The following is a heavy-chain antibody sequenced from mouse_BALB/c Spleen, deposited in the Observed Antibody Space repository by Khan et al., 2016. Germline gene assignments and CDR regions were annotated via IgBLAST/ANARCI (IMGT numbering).Heavy chain of an antibody. D-gene: IGHD1-1*01. V-gene: IGHV3-2*02. CDR3: ARDYYGSSYFDY. CDR2: ISYSGST. Sequence: EVQLQESGPGLVKPSQSLSLTCTVTGYSITSDYAWNWIRQFPGNKLEWMGYISYSGSTSYNPSLKRRISITRDTSKNQFFLQFNSVTTEDTATYYCARDYYGSSYFDYWGQGTTLTVSS. CDR1: GYSITSDYA. J-gene: IGHJ2*01.